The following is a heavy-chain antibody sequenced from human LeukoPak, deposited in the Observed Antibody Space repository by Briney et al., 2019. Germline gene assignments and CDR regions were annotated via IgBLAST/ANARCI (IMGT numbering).Heavy chain of an antibody. CDR3: ARDRFGELLVDY. Sequence: SQTLSLTCTVAGGSISSGSYYWSWIRQPAGKGLEWIGRIYTSWSTNYNPSLKSRVTISVDTSKNQFSLKLSSVTAADTAVYYCARDRFGELLVDYWGQGTLVTVSS. D-gene: IGHD3-10*01. CDR2: IYTSWST. V-gene: IGHV4-61*02. J-gene: IGHJ4*02. CDR1: GGSISSGSYY.